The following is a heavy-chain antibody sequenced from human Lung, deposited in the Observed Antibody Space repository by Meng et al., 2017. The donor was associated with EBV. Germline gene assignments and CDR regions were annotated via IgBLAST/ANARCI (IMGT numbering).Heavy chain of an antibody. CDR1: GDSFTNHPC. CDR2: IYHSGST. V-gene: IGHV4-4*02. CDR3: ARVCELCLDY. J-gene: IGHJ4*02. D-gene: IGHD2-21*01. Sequence: RNSAPALFKPLETRPLTSAVIGDSFTNHPCWSCVRQPPEKGLECIGEIYHSGSTNYTPSLKVRVTISVDKSKNQFSLKLSSVTAADTVVYYCARVCELCLDYWGQGTLVTVSS.